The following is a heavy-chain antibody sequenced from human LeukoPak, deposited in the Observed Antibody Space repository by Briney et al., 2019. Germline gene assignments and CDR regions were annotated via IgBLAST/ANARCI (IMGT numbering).Heavy chain of an antibody. CDR2: IKQDGSEK. D-gene: IGHD3-10*01. Sequence: GGSLRLSCAASGFTFSSYWMSWVRQAPGKGLEWVANIKQDGSEKYYVDSVKGRFTISRDNAKNSLYLQMNSLRAEDTAVYYCAKDLHYGSADYWGQGTLVTVSS. CDR3: AKDLHYGSADY. V-gene: IGHV3-7*01. CDR1: GFTFSSYW. J-gene: IGHJ4*02.